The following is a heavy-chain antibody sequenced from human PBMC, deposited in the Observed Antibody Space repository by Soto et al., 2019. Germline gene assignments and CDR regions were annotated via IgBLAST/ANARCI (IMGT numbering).Heavy chain of an antibody. J-gene: IGHJ4*02. D-gene: IGHD3-3*01. V-gene: IGHV1-69*01. CDR1: GGTFSSYA. Sequence: QVQLVQSGAEVKKPGSSVTVSCKASGGTFSSYAISWVRQAPGQGLEWMGGIIPIFGTANYAQKFQGRVTITADESTSTAYMEPSSLRSEDTAVYYCSRAIRFEEWYFDYWGQGTLVTVSS. CDR2: IIPIFGTA. CDR3: SRAIRFEEWYFDY.